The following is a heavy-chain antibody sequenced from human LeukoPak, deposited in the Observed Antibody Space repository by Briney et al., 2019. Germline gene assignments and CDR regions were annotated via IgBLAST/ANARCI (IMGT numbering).Heavy chain of an antibody. CDR1: GFTFSSYW. D-gene: IGHD6-13*01. J-gene: IGHJ4*02. CDR2: IKQDGSEK. CDR3: ARTPGQQNFDY. Sequence: GGSLRLSCAASGFTFSSYWMSWVRQAPGKGLEWVANIKQDGSEKYYVDSVKGRFTISRDNAKNSLYLQMNSLSAEDTAVYYCARTPGQQNFDYWGQGTLVTVSS. V-gene: IGHV3-7*01.